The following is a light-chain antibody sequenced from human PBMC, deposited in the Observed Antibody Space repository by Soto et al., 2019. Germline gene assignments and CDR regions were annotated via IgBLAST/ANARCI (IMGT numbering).Light chain of an antibody. Sequence: EIVLTQSPGTLSLSPGERATLSCRASQNINSIYLAWFQQKPGQAPRLLIHAASSRATGIPDRFSGSGSGTDFTLTIIRLQPEDFAVYYCHQYGTSSWTFGQGTKVDIK. CDR1: QNINSIY. J-gene: IGKJ1*01. CDR3: HQYGTSSWT. V-gene: IGKV3-20*01. CDR2: AAS.